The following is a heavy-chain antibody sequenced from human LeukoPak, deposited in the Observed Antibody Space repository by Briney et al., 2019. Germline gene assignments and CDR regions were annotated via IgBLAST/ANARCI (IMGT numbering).Heavy chain of an antibody. V-gene: IGHV4-31*03. CDR3: ARAAPDAFDI. CDR1: GGSISSGGYY. Sequence: SETLSLACTVSGGSISSGGYYWSWLRQHPGKGLEWIAYIYYSGNTYYSPSLKSRVTISVDTSKNQFSLKLSSVTAADTAVYYCARAAPDAFDIWGQGTMVTVSS. J-gene: IGHJ3*02. CDR2: IYYSGNT.